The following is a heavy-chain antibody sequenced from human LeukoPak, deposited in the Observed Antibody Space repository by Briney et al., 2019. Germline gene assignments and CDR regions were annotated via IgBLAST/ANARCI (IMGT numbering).Heavy chain of an antibody. Sequence: PSETLSLTCTVSGGSISSYYWSWIRQPPGKGLEWIGYIYYSGSTNYNPSLKSRVTISVDTSKNQFSLKLSSVTAADTAVYYCARHVPGIAVAGTFGYWGQGTLVTVSS. D-gene: IGHD6-19*01. CDR1: GGSISSYY. V-gene: IGHV4-59*08. CDR3: ARHVPGIAVAGTFGY. J-gene: IGHJ4*02. CDR2: IYYSGST.